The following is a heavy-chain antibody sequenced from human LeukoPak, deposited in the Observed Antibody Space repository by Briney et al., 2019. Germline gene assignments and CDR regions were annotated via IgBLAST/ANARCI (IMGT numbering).Heavy chain of an antibody. CDR1: GYTFTGYY. J-gene: IGHJ1*01. V-gene: IGHV1-2*02. Sequence: ASVKVSCKASGYTFTGYYIHWVRQAPGQGLEWMGWVNPNSGGTNYAQKFQGRVTMTRGTSISTAYMELSSLRSDDTAVYSCARGSYAEYFQHWGQGTLVTVSS. CDR3: ARGSYAEYFQH. CDR2: VNPNSGGT.